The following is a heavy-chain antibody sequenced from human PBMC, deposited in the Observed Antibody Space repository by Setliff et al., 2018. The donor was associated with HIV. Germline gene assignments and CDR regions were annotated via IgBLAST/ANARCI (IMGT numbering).Heavy chain of an antibody. CDR3: ARHYGAVKSVVTVVAKYFPH. J-gene: IGHJ1*01. Sequence: PSETLSLTCTVSGGSISSSSHYWGWIRQPPEKGLEWIGSIYYSGRTNYNPSLKSRVTISVDTSKNQFSLKLTSVTAADTAVYYCARHYGAVKSVVTVVAKYFPHWGQGTLVTVSS. V-gene: IGHV4-39*01. CDR2: IYYSGRT. CDR1: GGSISSSSHY. D-gene: IGHD2-21*02.